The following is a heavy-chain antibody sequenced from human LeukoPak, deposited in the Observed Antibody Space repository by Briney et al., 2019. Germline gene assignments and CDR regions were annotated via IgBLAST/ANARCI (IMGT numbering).Heavy chain of an antibody. CDR3: ANGWSPDY. V-gene: IGHV3-23*01. D-gene: IGHD2-15*01. CDR2: ISGSGGST. CDR1: GFTFSSYA. Sequence: GGSLRLSCAASGFTFSSYAMSWVRQAPGKGLEWVSAISGSGGSTYYADSVKGRFTISRDNSKNTLYLQMHSLIAADTAVYYCANGWSPDYWGRGTLVTVSS. J-gene: IGHJ4*02.